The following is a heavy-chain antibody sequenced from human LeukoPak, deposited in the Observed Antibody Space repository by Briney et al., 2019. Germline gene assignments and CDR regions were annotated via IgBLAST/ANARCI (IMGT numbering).Heavy chain of an antibody. CDR3: ARVWVTNFDY. CDR1: GFTFSSYA. Sequence: GGSLRLSCAASGFTFSSYAMHWVRQAPGKGLEWVAVISYDGSNKYYADSVKGRFTISRDNSKNTLYLQMNSLRAEDTAVYYCARVWVTNFDYWGQGTLVTVSS. V-gene: IGHV3-30*04. J-gene: IGHJ4*02. CDR2: ISYDGSNK. D-gene: IGHD4-23*01.